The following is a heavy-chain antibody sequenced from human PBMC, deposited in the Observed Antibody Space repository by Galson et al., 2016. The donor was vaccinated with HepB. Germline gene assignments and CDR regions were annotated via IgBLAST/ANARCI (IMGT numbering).Heavy chain of an antibody. V-gene: IGHV5-51*01. CDR3: ARHLTTHFDF. J-gene: IGHJ4*02. CDR2: IYGGDSDI. Sequence: QSGAEVKKPGESLKISCQASGYRFSNYWIAWVRQMPGKGLEWMGIIYGGDSDIKYSPSFQGHVTISADRSINTAYLQWSGLQASDSAIYYCARHLTTHFDFWGQGTLVAVSS. CDR1: GYRFSNYW. D-gene: IGHD4-17*01.